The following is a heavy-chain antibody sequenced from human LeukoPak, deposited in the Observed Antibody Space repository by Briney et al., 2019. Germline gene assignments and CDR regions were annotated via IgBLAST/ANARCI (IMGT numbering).Heavy chain of an antibody. CDR1: GFTFSSYW. Sequence: PGGSLRLSCAASGFTFSSYWMHWVRQAPGKGLVWVSRIYNDGSRTSYADSVKGRFTISRDNAKSTLYLQMNSLRAEDTAVYYCARVRGGSGRSYAADAFDIWGQGTMVTVPS. D-gene: IGHD1-26*01. CDR3: ARVRGGSGRSYAADAFDI. J-gene: IGHJ3*02. V-gene: IGHV3-74*01. CDR2: IYNDGSRT.